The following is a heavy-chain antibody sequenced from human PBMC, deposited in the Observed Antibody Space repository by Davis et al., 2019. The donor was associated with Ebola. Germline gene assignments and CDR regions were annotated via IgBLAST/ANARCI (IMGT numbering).Heavy chain of an antibody. D-gene: IGHD3-3*01. Sequence: MPSETLSLTCTVSGGSISSYYWSWIRQPPGKGLEWIGYIYYSGSTNYNPSLKSRVTISVDTSKNQFSLKLSSVTAADTAVYYCARVWSGLYFDYWGQGTLVTVSS. J-gene: IGHJ4*02. CDR1: GGSISSYY. CDR2: IYYSGST. CDR3: ARVWSGLYFDY. V-gene: IGHV4-59*12.